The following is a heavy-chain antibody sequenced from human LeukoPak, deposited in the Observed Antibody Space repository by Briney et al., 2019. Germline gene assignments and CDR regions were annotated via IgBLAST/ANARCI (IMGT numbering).Heavy chain of an antibody. J-gene: IGHJ4*02. CDR1: GFTFDDYA. V-gene: IGHV3-9*01. D-gene: IGHD6-19*01. CDR2: ISWNSGSI. Sequence: GRSLRLSCAASGFTFDDYAMHWVRQAPGKGLEWVSGISWNSGSIGYADSVKGRFTISRDNAKNSLYLQMNSLRAEDTALYYCANGSVQQWLGLYFDYWGQGTLVTVSS. CDR3: ANGSVQQWLGLYFDY.